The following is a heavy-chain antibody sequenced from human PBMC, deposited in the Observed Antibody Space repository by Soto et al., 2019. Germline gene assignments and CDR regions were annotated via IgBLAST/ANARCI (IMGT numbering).Heavy chain of an antibody. CDR1: GYTFTDFH. Sequence: QVPLVQSGAEVKKPGASVKVSCKASGYTFTDFHMHWVRQAPGQGLEWMGWINPHSGGTSYAQKFQGWVTMTRDTSISTAYMELSRLRSDDTAVYYCARAPFDDFWSGYSFDYWGQGTLVTVSS. V-gene: IGHV1-2*04. CDR2: INPHSGGT. D-gene: IGHD3-3*01. CDR3: ARAPFDDFWSGYSFDY. J-gene: IGHJ4*02.